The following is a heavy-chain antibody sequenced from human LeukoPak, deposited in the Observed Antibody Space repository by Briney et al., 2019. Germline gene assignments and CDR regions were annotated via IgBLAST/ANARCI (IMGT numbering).Heavy chain of an antibody. CDR3: AKRYSGSSGLYNFDY. CDR2: ITGNTGST. D-gene: IGHD1-26*01. J-gene: IGHJ4*02. CDR1: GFTFGSYA. Sequence: GGSLRLSCAASGFTFGSYAMTWVRQPPGKGLEAVSSITGNTGSTYYADSVKGRFTISRDNSKNTLYLQMNSLRAEDTAVYYCAKRYSGSSGLYNFDYWGQGTLVTVSS. V-gene: IGHV3-23*01.